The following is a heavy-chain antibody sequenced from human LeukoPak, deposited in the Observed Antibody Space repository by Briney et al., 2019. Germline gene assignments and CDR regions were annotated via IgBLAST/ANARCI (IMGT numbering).Heavy chain of an antibody. V-gene: IGHV4-34*01. J-gene: IGHJ5*02. CDR3: ARVGYYYDSSGHGDWFDP. CDR2: INHSGST. CDR1: GGSFSGYY. Sequence: TSETLSLTXAVYGGSFSGYYWSWIRQPPGKGLEWIGEINHSGSTNYNPSLKSRVTISVDTSKNQFSLKLSSVTAADTAVYYCARVGYYYDSSGHGDWFDPWGQGTLVTVSS. D-gene: IGHD3-22*01.